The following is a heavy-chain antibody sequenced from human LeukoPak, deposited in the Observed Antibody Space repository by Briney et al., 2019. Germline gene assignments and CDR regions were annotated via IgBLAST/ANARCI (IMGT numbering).Heavy chain of an antibody. CDR3: ARILSGSSWYGLGYFGY. CDR1: GYSFTSYW. Sequence: GESLKISCKGSGYSFTSYWIGWVRQMPGKGLECMGIIYPGDSDTRYSPSFQGQVTISAGKSISTVYLQWSSLKASDTAMYYCARILSGSSWYGLGYFGYWGQGTLVTVSS. D-gene: IGHD6-13*01. CDR2: IYPGDSDT. V-gene: IGHV5-51*01. J-gene: IGHJ4*02.